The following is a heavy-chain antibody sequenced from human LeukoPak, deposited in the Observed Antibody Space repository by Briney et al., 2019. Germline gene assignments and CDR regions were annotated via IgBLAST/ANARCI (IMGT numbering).Heavy chain of an antibody. J-gene: IGHJ6*04. V-gene: IGHV3-48*03. CDR1: GFTFSGYA. Sequence: GGSLRLSCAASGFTFSGYAMSWVRQAPGKGLEWVSYISSSGSTIYYADSVKGRFTISRDNAKNSLYLQMNSLRAEDTAVYYCAELGITMIGGVWGKGTTVTISS. D-gene: IGHD3-10*02. CDR2: ISSSGSTI. CDR3: AELGITMIGGV.